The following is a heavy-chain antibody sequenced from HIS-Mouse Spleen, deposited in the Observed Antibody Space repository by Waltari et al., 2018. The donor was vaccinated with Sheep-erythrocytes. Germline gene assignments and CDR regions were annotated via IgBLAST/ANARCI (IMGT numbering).Heavy chain of an antibody. CDR1: GGSISSSSYY. D-gene: IGHD5-18*01. Sequence: QLQLQESGPGLVKPSEPLSLTCTVSGGSISSSSYYWGWIRQPPGKGLEWIGSIYYSGSTYYNPSLKSRVTISVDTSKNQFSLKLSSVTAADTAVYYCARHKDTAMVHFDYWGQGTLVTVSS. CDR3: ARHKDTAMVHFDY. J-gene: IGHJ4*02. V-gene: IGHV4-39*01. CDR2: IYYSGST.